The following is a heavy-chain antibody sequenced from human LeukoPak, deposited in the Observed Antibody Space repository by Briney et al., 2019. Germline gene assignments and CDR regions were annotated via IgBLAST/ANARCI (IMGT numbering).Heavy chain of an antibody. D-gene: IGHD3-22*01. CDR1: GYSFSNYW. V-gene: IGHV5-51*01. Sequence: GESLKISCKGSGYSFSNYWIGWVRQMPGKGLEWMGIIYPDDSATRYSPSFHGQVTISADKSISTAYLQWSSLKASDTAIYYYARLHLYNTGGYSLYYFAYWGQGTLVTVSS. J-gene: IGHJ4*02. CDR2: IYPDDSAT. CDR3: ARLHLYNTGGYSLYYFAY.